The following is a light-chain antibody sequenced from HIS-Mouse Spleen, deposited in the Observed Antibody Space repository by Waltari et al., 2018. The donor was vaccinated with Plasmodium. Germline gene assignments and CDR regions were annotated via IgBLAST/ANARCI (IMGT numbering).Light chain of an antibody. Sequence: EIVMTQSLATLSVPPGERATLSCRASQRVSSNLTWYQQKPGQVPRLLIYGASTRATGIPARFSGSGSGTEFTLTISSLQSEDFAVYYCQQYNNWSFTFGPGTKVDIK. CDR3: QQYNNWSFT. CDR2: GAS. J-gene: IGKJ3*01. CDR1: QRVSSN. V-gene: IGKV3-15*01.